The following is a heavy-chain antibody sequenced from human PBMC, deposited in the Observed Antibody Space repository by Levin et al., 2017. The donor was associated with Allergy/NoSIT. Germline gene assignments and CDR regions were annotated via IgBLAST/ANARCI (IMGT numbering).Heavy chain of an antibody. V-gene: IGHV3-30*18. CDR1: GFTFSSYG. CDR2: ISYDGSNK. J-gene: IGHJ6*02. CDR3: AKDETLDYYYGMDV. Sequence: GESLKISCAASGFTFSSYGMHWVRQAPGKGLEWGAVISYDGSNKYYADSVKGRFTISRDNSKNTLYLQMNSLRAEDTAVYYCAKDETLDYYYGMDVWGQGTTVTVSS.